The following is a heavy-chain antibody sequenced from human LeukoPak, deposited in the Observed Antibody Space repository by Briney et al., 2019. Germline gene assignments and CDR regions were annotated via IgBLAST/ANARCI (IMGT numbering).Heavy chain of an antibody. V-gene: IGHV1-69*13. CDR1: GGTFSSYA. J-gene: IGHJ6*02. CDR2: IIPIFGTA. CDR3: ARGFIVVVPAAMGLEDYYGMDV. Sequence: GASVKVSCKASGGTFSSYAISWVRQAPGQGLEWMGGIIPIFGTANYAQKFQGRVTITADESTSTAYMELSSLRSEDTAVYYCARGFIVVVPAAMGLEDYYGMDVWGQGTTVTVSS. D-gene: IGHD2-2*01.